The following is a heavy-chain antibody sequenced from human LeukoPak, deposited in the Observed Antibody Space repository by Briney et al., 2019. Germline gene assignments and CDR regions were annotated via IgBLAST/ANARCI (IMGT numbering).Heavy chain of an antibody. CDR3: ARGLDFWSGYPCDY. D-gene: IGHD3-3*01. Sequence: PGRSLRLSCAASGFTFSSYAMHWVRQAPGKGLEWVAVISYDGSNKYYADSVKGRFTISRDNAKNSLYLQMNSLRAEDTAVYYCARGLDFWSGYPCDYWGQGTLVTVSS. CDR2: ISYDGSNK. V-gene: IGHV3-30-3*01. CDR1: GFTFSSYA. J-gene: IGHJ4*02.